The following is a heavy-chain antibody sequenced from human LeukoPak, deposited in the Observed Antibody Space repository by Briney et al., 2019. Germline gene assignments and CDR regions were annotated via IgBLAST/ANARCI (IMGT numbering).Heavy chain of an antibody. J-gene: IGHJ5*02. CDR3: ARGREAWQWLVLAPWFDP. Sequence: SETLSLTCAVYGGSFSGYYWSWIRQPPGKGLEWIGEINHSGSTNYNPSLKSRVTISVDTSKNQFSLKLGSVTAADTAVYYCARGREAWQWLVLAPWFDPWGQGTLVTVSS. V-gene: IGHV4-34*01. CDR2: INHSGST. D-gene: IGHD6-19*01. CDR1: GGSFSGYY.